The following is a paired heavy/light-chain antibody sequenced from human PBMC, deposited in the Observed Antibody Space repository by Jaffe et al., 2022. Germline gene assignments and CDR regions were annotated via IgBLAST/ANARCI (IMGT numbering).Heavy chain of an antibody. CDR2: NSGGRSST. Sequence: EVQLLESGGGLVQPGGSLRLSCVASGFTFTSYAMSWVRQAPGKGLEWVSANSGGRSSTYHADSVKGRFTISTDNSRNTLYLQMNSLRVEDTAVYYCAKATKSSCSQTRCYGFDYWGLGTVVTVSS. CDR1: GFTFTSYA. J-gene: IGHJ4*02. V-gene: IGHV3-23*01. CDR3: AKATKSSCSQTRCYGFDY. D-gene: IGHD2-2*01.
Light chain of an antibody. J-gene: IGKJ4*01. V-gene: IGKV1-33*01. CDR2: DAS. Sequence: DIQMTQSPSSLSASVGDRVTITCQASHDISNYLNWYQQKPGKAPKLLIYDASNLEIGVPSRFSGGGSGTDFTFTITSLQPEDIATYYCQQYDYLVTFGGGTKVEIK. CDR3: QQYDYLVT. CDR1: HDISNY.